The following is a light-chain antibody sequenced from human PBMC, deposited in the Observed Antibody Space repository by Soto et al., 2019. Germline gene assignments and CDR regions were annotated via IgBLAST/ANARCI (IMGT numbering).Light chain of an antibody. CDR2: WES. J-gene: IGKJ1*01. Sequence: DIVMTQSPDSLAVSLGERATINCKSSQTFLESSNNRDYLTWYQQKPGQPPKLLIYWESTREFGVPERFSGSGSGTEFTLTLSSLQAGDVGVYYCQQDYTTPRTFAQGTKVDI. V-gene: IGKV4-1*01. CDR3: QQDYTTPRT. CDR1: QTFLESSNNRDY.